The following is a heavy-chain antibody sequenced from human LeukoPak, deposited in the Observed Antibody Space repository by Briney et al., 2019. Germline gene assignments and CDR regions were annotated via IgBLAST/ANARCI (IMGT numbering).Heavy chain of an antibody. CDR2: IYTSGST. V-gene: IGHV4-61*02. D-gene: IGHD6-13*01. Sequence: PSETLSLTCTVSCGSISSSSYYWSWIRQPAGKGLEWIGRIYTSGSTNYNPSLKSRVTISVDTSKNQFSLKLSSVTAADTAVYYCASARSSWFSYWGQGTLVTVSS. CDR1: CGSISSSSYY. J-gene: IGHJ4*02. CDR3: ASARSSWFSY.